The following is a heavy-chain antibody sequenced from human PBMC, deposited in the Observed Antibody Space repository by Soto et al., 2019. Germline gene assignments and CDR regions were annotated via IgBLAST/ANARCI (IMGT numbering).Heavy chain of an antibody. CDR3: ARENLHYYYYGMDV. CDR2: ISAYNGNT. CDR1: GYTFTSYG. J-gene: IGHJ6*02. V-gene: IGHV1-18*01. Sequence: GASVKVSCKASGYTFTSYGISWVRQAPGQGLEWMGWISAYNGNTNYAQKLQGRVTMTTDTSTSTAYMELRSLRSDDTAVYYCARENLHYYYYGMDVWGQGTTVTVSS.